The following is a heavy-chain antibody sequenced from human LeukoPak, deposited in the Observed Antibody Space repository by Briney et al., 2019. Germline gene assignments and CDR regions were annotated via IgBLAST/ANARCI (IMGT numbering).Heavy chain of an antibody. V-gene: IGHV4-34*01. CDR3: ARGGYYGSGNDFRFDP. CDR2: INHVGAT. J-gene: IGHJ5*02. Sequence: SETLSLTCAVYGGSFSGYYWSWIRQPPEKGLEWIGEINHVGATNYNPSLKSRVTISVDTSKKQFSLNLTSVTAADTAVYFCARGGYYGSGNDFRFDPWGQGTLVTVSS. CDR1: GGSFSGYY. D-gene: IGHD3-10*01.